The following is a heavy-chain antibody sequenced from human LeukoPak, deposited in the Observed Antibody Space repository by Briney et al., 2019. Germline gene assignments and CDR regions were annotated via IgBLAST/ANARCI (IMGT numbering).Heavy chain of an antibody. CDR1: GHTFTSYD. J-gene: IGHJ4*02. CDR2: MNPNRGNT. Sequence: ASVKVSCKASGHTFTSYDINRVRQATGQGLEWMGWMNPNRGNTGYAQKFQGRVTITRNTSISTAYMELSSLRSEDTAVYYCARDLAGTGTLDYWGQGTLVTVSS. D-gene: IGHD1-1*01. CDR3: ARDLAGTGTLDY. V-gene: IGHV1-8*03.